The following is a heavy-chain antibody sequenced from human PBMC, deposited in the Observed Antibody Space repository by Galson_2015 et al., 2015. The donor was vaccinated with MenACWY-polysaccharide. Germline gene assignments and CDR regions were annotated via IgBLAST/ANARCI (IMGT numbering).Heavy chain of an antibody. D-gene: IGHD1-26*01. CDR3: VRLLGGVSFDS. Sequence: PALVKPTQSLSLTCTFSGFSVTATGVGVGWIRQPPGKAPEWLARIYWEGDKRFSPSLGARLTITKDTSRDQVVLTMTDMDPVDTATYYCVRLLGGVSFDSWGQGTL. V-gene: IGHV2-5*02. CDR1: GFSVTATGVG. J-gene: IGHJ4*02. CDR2: IYWEGDK.